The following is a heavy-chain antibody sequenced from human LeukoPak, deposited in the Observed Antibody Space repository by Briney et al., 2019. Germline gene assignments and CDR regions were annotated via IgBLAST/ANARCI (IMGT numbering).Heavy chain of an antibody. CDR2: MNPNSGNT. Sequence: ASVKVSCKASGYTFTSYDINWVRQAPGQGLEWMGWMNPNSGNTGYAQKFQGRVTMTRNTSISTAYMELSSLRSEDTAVYYCAREEPYDSTINWFDPWGQGTLVTVSS. D-gene: IGHD3-22*01. CDR3: AREEPYDSTINWFDP. CDR1: GYTFTSYD. J-gene: IGHJ5*02. V-gene: IGHV1-8*01.